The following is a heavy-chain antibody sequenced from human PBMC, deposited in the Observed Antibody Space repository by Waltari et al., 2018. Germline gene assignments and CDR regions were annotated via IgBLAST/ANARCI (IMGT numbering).Heavy chain of an antibody. J-gene: IGHJ4*02. Sequence: QVQLVQSGAEVKKPGSSVNVSCKASGGTFSSYAISLVRQAPGQGLEWMGGIIPIFGTANYAQKFQGRVTITADESTSTAYMELSSLRSEDTAVYYCASLDILTGYPNYYFDYWGQGTLVTVSS. CDR1: GGTFSSYA. CDR3: ASLDILTGYPNYYFDY. D-gene: IGHD3-9*01. CDR2: IIPIFGTA. V-gene: IGHV1-69*13.